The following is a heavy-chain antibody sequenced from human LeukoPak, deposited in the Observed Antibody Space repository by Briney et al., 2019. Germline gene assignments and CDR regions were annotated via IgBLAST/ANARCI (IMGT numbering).Heavy chain of an antibody. J-gene: IGHJ4*02. V-gene: IGHV3-33*01. CDR1: GFNFSSYG. CDR2: IWFDGSNI. Sequence: GGSLRLSCAASGFNFSSYGMHWVRQAPGKGLEWVTSIWFDGSNIHYADSVKGRVIISRDNSKSALYLQMNSLRAEDTAIYYCARDSLPMAVTGPFDHWGQGALVTVS. CDR3: ARDSLPMAVTGPFDH. D-gene: IGHD6-19*01.